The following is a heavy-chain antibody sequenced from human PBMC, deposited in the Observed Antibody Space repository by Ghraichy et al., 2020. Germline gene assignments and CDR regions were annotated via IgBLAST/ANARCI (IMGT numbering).Heavy chain of an antibody. V-gene: IGHV3-23*01. J-gene: IGHJ4*02. CDR1: GFTFSGYA. CDR2: ISGSGDNT. CDR3: AIHSGGSCFSFIGY. Sequence: GESLNISCAASGFTFSGYAMSWVRQAPGEGLEWVSAISGSGDNTYYADSVKGRFTISRDNSKNTLYLQMHSLRAEDTAIYYCAIHSGGSCFSFIGYWGQGTLVTVSS. D-gene: IGHD2-15*01.